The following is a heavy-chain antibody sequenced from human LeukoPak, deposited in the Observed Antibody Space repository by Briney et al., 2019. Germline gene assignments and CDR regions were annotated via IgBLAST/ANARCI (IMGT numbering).Heavy chain of an antibody. CDR2: ISGSGGST. D-gene: IGHD6-19*01. J-gene: IGHJ4*02. CDR1: GFTFSSYG. V-gene: IGHV3-23*01. CDR3: ARDGQGIAVAFDY. Sequence: GGSLRLSCAASGFTFSSYGMSWVRQAPGKGLEWVSAISGSGGSTYYADSVKGRFTISGDNSKNTLYLQMNSLRAEDTAVYYCARDGQGIAVAFDYWGQGTLVTVSS.